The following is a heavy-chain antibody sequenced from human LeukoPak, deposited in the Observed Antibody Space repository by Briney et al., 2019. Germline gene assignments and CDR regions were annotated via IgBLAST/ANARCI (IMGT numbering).Heavy chain of an antibody. D-gene: IGHD2-15*01. CDR2: IYYSGST. CDR3: ARDGDCSGGSCYWGSDNWFDP. V-gene: IGHV4-39*07. CDR1: GGSFSGYY. Sequence: KASETLSLTCAVYGGSFSGYYWGWIRQPPGKGLEWIGSIYYSGSTYYNPSLKSRVTISVDTSKNQFSLKLSSVTAADTAVYYCARDGDCSGGSCYWGSDNWFDPWGQGTLVTVSS. J-gene: IGHJ5*02.